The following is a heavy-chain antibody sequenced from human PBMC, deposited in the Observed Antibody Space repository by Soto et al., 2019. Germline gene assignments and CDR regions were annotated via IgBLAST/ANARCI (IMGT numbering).Heavy chain of an antibody. CDR2: INPTGSMT. D-gene: IGHD5-12*01. Sequence: ASVKVSCKASGYSFITSYYMHWVRQAPGQGLEWMGIINPTGSMTKYSQRFQGRLTMTRDTSTSTDYMKLTTLPSEDTAVYFCARDTGYDHDAFDIWGQGTMVTVSS. V-gene: IGHV1-46*01. CDR1: GYSFITSYY. CDR3: ARDTGYDHDAFDI. J-gene: IGHJ3*02.